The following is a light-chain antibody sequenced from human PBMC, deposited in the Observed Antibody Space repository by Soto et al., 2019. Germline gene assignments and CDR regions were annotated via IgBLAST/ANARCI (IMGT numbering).Light chain of an antibody. CDR2: GAS. CDR1: QRVSY. J-gene: IGKJ1*01. Sequence: ETVLTQSPGTLSLSPGERGTLSCRASQRVSYLAWYQQKPGQAPRLLIYGASSRATGIPDRFSGSGSGTDFTLTISRLEPEDFAVYYCQQYDSSPPSWTFGQGTTVEVK. CDR3: QQYDSSPPSWT. V-gene: IGKV3-20*01.